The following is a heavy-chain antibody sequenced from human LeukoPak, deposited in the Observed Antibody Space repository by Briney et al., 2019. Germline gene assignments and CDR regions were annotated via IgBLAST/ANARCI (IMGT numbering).Heavy chain of an antibody. Sequence: GGSLRLSCAASGFTFSSYAMSWVRQAPGKGLEWASAISGSGGSTYYADSVKGRFTISRDNSKNTLYLQMNSLRAEDTAVYYCARDRGIAVALSGDAFDIWGQGTMVTVSS. D-gene: IGHD6-19*01. CDR2: ISGSGGST. CDR3: ARDRGIAVALSGDAFDI. CDR1: GFTFSSYA. J-gene: IGHJ3*02. V-gene: IGHV3-23*01.